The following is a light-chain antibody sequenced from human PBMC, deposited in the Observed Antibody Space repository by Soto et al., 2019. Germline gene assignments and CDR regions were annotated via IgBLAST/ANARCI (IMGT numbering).Light chain of an antibody. Sequence: DIQMTQSPSSLSASVGDRVTITCRASQSISRYLNWYQQKPGKAPKLLIYGVSSLQSGVPSRFSGSGPGTDFTLTITSLQPEDFATYYCQQTYTTRCTFGPRTKVDI. CDR2: GVS. CDR1: QSISRY. J-gene: IGKJ3*01. CDR3: QQTYTTRCT. V-gene: IGKV1-39*01.